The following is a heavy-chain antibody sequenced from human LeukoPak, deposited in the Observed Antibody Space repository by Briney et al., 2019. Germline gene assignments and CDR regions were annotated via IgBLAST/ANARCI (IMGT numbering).Heavy chain of an antibody. J-gene: IGHJ4*02. CDR2: ISTYNGYT. CDR1: GYTFTAYT. Sequence: GASVKVSCKASGYTFTAYTISWVRQAPGQGLEWMGWISTYNGYTDYTQKLQGRLTMTTDTSTSTAYMELRSLTSDDTAVYYCARAYYDFWSGLSDGYFDYWGQGTLVTVSS. D-gene: IGHD3-3*01. CDR3: ARAYYDFWSGLSDGYFDY. V-gene: IGHV1-18*01.